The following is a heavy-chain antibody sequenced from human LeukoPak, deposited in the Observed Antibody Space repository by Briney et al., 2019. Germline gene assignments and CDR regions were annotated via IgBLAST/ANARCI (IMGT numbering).Heavy chain of an antibody. CDR3: VRDLGGRSGH. J-gene: IGHJ4*02. V-gene: IGHV3-53*01. CDR2: IFSGGAT. CDR1: GFTVSGNY. Sequence: WGSLRLSCAASGFTVSGNYMSWVRQAPGKGLEWVSLIFSGGATYYADSVKGRFTISRDNSKNTLYLQMNSLRAEDTAVYYCVRDLGGRSGHWGQGTLVTVSS. D-gene: IGHD1-26*01.